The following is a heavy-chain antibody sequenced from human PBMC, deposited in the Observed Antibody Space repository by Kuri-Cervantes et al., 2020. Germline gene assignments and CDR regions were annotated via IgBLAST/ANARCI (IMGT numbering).Heavy chain of an antibody. CDR3: ARATYYYGSGSYFY. J-gene: IGHJ4*02. CDR2: IYYSGST. Sequence: LRLSCTVSGGSISSGGYYWSWIRQHPGKGLEWIGYIYYSGSTYYNPSLKSRVTISGDTSKNQFSLKLSSVTAADTAVYYCARATYYYGSGSYFYWGQGTLVTDSS. CDR1: GGSISSGGYY. V-gene: IGHV4-31*03. D-gene: IGHD3-10*01.